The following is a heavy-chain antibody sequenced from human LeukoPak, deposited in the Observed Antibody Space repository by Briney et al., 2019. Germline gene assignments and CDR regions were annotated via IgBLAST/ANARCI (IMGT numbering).Heavy chain of an antibody. CDR3: ARVGDDILTGYLNWFDP. CDR1: GGTFSSYA. D-gene: IGHD3-9*01. J-gene: IGHJ5*02. Sequence: ASVKVSCKASGGTFSSYAISWVRQAPGQGLEWMGGIIPIFGTANYAQKFQGRATITADKSTSTAYMELSSLRSEDTAVYYCARVGDDILTGYLNWFDPWGQGTLVTVSS. V-gene: IGHV1-69*06. CDR2: IIPIFGTA.